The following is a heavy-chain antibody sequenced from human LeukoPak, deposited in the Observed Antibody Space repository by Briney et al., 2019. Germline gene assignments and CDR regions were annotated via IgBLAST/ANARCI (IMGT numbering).Heavy chain of an antibody. Sequence: SETLSLTCTVSGGSISSYYWSWIRQPAGKGLEWIWRIYTSGSANYNPSLKSRVTMSVDTSKNQFSLKLSSVTAADTAVYYCAGEFDYYGSGSYWLFDYWGQGTLVTVSS. CDR3: AGEFDYYGSGSYWLFDY. CDR2: IYTSGSA. CDR1: GGSISSYY. J-gene: IGHJ4*02. V-gene: IGHV4-4*07. D-gene: IGHD3-10*01.